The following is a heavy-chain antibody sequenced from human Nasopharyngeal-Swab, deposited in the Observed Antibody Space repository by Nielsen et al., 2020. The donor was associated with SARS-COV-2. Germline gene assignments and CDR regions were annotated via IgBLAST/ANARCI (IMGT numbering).Heavy chain of an antibody. D-gene: IGHD5-12*01. CDR3: VKEGSGYDIYFDY. V-gene: IGHV3-23*01. J-gene: IGHJ4*02. CDR2: ISGSGGST. Sequence: VRQAPGKGLEWVSAISGSGGSTYYADSVKGRFTISRDNSKNTLYLQMNSLRAEDTAVYYCVKEGSGYDIYFDYWGQGTLVTVSS.